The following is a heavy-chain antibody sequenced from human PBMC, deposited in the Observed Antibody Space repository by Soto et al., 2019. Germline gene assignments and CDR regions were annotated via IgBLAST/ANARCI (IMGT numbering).Heavy chain of an antibody. CDR2: INPNSGGT. CDR1: GYTFTGYY. CDR3: ATSRAGDSSSPVFDY. J-gene: IGHJ4*02. V-gene: IGHV1-2*02. D-gene: IGHD6-6*01. Sequence: ASVKVYCNASGYTFTGYYMHWVRQAPGQGLEWMGWINPNSGGTNYAQKFQGRVTMTRDTSISTAYMELSRLRSDDTAVYYCATSRAGDSSSPVFDYWGQGTLVTV.